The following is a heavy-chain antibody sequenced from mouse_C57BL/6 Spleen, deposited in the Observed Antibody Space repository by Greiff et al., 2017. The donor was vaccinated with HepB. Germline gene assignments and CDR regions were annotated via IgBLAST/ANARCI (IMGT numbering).Heavy chain of an antibody. CDR3: ARSNYYGSRPYFGY. V-gene: IGHV1-55*01. Sequence: VQLQQPGAELVKPGASVKMSCKASGYTFTSYWITWVKQRPGQGLEWIGDIYPGSGSTNYNEKFKSKATLTVDTSSSTAYMQLSSLTSDDSAVYYCARSNYYGSRPYFGYWGQGTTLTVSS. CDR2: IYPGSGST. D-gene: IGHD1-1*01. CDR1: GYTFTSYW. J-gene: IGHJ2*01.